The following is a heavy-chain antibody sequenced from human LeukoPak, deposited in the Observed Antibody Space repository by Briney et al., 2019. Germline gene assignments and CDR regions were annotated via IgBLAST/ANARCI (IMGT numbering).Heavy chain of an antibody. J-gene: IGHJ5*02. D-gene: IGHD5-18*01. CDR2: SFYSGSH. CDR3: ARHENSHLRWFDP. CDR1: GGYNSRSRHY. Sequence: PSETLPLTGFFSGGYNSRSRHYWGWVRQPPGEGGERIGWSFYSGSHYDHPTLKSRVTISVDTSKNQSSLKLSSVTAAGTAVYYCARHENSHLRWFDPWGQGTLVTVSS. V-gene: IGHV4-39*01.